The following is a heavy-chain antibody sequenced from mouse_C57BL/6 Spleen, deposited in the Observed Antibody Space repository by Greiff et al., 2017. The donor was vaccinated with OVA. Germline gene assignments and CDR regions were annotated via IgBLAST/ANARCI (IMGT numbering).Heavy chain of an antibody. CDR2: IDPEDGEP. CDR3: ASTAQSFAY. D-gene: IGHD3-2*02. J-gene: IGHJ3*01. V-gene: IGHV14-2*01. Sequence: EVQLQQSGAELVKPGASVTLSCTASGFNIKDSYMHWVKQRTEQGLEWIGRIDPEDGEPKSAPQCQGKATITADPSSNTAYLPLSSLTSEDTAVYYCASTAQSFAYWGQGTLVTVSA. CDR1: GFNIKDSY.